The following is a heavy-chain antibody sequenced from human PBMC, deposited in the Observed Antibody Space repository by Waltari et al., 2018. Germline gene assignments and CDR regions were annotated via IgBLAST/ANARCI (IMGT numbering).Heavy chain of an antibody. CDR3: AGSSWYPYYYYYMDV. V-gene: IGHV3-23*03. Sequence: EVQLLESGGGLLQPGGSLRLSCAASGFTVSSYAMRWVRQAPGKGLECVSVIYSGGSSTYYADSVKGRFTISRDNSKNTLYLQMNSLRAEDTAVYYCAGSSWYPYYYYYMDVWGKGTTVTVSS. J-gene: IGHJ6*03. CDR2: IYSGGSST. CDR1: GFTVSSYA. D-gene: IGHD6-13*01.